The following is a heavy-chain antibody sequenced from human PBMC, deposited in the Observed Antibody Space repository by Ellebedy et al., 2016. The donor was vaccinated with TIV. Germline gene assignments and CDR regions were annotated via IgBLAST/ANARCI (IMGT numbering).Heavy chain of an antibody. J-gene: IGHJ4*02. Sequence: GESLKISCAASGFTVSNNYMSWVRQAPGKGLGWVSVLYSGGNTFYAESVKGRFTLSRDSSQNTLYLQMDSLRAEDTAVYYCASSPSQGYWGQGTLVTVSS. CDR2: LYSGGNT. CDR3: ASSPSQGY. V-gene: IGHV3-53*01. CDR1: GFTVSNNY.